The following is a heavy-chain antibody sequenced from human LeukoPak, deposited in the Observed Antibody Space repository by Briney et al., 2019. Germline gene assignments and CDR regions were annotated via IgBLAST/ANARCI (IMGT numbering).Heavy chain of an antibody. CDR3: ARGGGRYIYYYYGMHV. CDR2: INHSGST. CDR1: GGSFSGYY. D-gene: IGHD2-15*01. J-gene: IGHJ6*02. Sequence: SETLSLTCAVYGGSFSGYYWSWIRQPPGKGLEWIGEINHSGSTNYNPSLKSRVTISVDTSKNQFSLKLSSVTAADTAVYYCARGGGRYIYYYYGMHVWGQGTTVTVSS. V-gene: IGHV4-34*01.